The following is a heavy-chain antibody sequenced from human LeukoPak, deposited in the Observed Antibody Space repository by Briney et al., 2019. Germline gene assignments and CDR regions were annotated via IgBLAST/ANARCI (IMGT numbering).Heavy chain of an antibody. CDR2: IIPILGIA. CDR3: ARDFGSCSGGSCYWDAFDI. Sequence: VKVSCKASGGTFSSYAISWVRQAPGQGLEWMGRIIPILGIANYAQKFQGRVTITADKSTSTAYMELSSLRSEDTAVYYCARDFGSCSGGSCYWDAFDIWGQGTMVTVSS. J-gene: IGHJ3*02. D-gene: IGHD2-15*01. V-gene: IGHV1-69*04. CDR1: GGTFSSYA.